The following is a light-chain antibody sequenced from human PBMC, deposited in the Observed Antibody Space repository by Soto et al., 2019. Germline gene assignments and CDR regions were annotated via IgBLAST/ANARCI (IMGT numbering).Light chain of an antibody. J-gene: IGKJ3*01. CDR2: AAS. V-gene: IGKV1-27*01. CDR3: QKYNSAPLFT. CDR1: QGISNY. Sequence: DIQMTQSPSSLSASVGDRVTITCRASQGISNYLAWYQQKPGKVPTILIYAASTLQSGVPSRFSGSGSGTDFTLTISSLQPEDVATYSCQKYNSAPLFTFGPGTKVDIK.